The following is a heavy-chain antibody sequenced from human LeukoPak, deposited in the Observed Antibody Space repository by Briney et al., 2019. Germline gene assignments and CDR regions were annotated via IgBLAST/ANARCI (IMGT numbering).Heavy chain of an antibody. CDR1: GGSISSHY. V-gene: IGHV4-59*11. CDR3: ARETDYGPTDY. Sequence: SETLSLTCTVSGGSISSHYWSWIRQPPGKGLEWIGYIYYSGSTNYNPSLKSRVTISVDASKNQFSLKLSSVTAADTAVYYCARETDYGPTDYWGQGTLVTVSS. J-gene: IGHJ4*02. D-gene: IGHD4-17*01. CDR2: IYYSGST.